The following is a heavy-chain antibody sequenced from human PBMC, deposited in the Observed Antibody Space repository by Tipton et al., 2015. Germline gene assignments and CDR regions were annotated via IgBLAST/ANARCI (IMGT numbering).Heavy chain of an antibody. Sequence: TLSLTCTVSGGSININNWWNWVRHPPGQGLEWIGEIYHSGTTNYNPSLKSRVTISVDTSKNQFSLKLRSVTAADTAVYYCARDLRVGAPYFDYWGQGTLVPVSS. CDR3: ARDLRVGAPYFDY. D-gene: IGHD1-26*01. V-gene: IGHV4-4*02. CDR1: GGSININNW. J-gene: IGHJ4*02. CDR2: IYHSGTT.